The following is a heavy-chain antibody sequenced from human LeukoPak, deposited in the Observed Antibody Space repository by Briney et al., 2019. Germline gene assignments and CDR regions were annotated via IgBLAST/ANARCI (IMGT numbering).Heavy chain of an antibody. CDR2: INTYNGNT. CDR1: RYTLISHG. D-gene: IGHD3-9*01. Sequence: ASVKVSCKASRYTLISHGISWVRQAPGQGGERMGWINTYNGNTNYARKLQGRDTMSPETPTSTAYKELRRLRSHDTAVYYCAGGDYDILTGARGYYYYYMDVWGKGTTVTVSS. V-gene: IGHV1-18*01. CDR3: AGGDYDILTGARGYYYYYMDV. J-gene: IGHJ6*03.